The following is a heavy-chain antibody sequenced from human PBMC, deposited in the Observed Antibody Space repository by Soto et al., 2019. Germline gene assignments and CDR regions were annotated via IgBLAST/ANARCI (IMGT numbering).Heavy chain of an antibody. Sequence: ASVKVSCKASGGTFSSYAISWVRQAPGQGLEWMGGIIPIFGTANYAQKFQGRVTITADESTSTAYMELSSLRSEDTAVYYCASSFYYGSGSLGGFYYYYGMDVWGQGTTVTVSS. CDR3: ASSFYYGSGSLGGFYYYYGMDV. J-gene: IGHJ6*02. D-gene: IGHD3-10*01. CDR1: GGTFSSYA. CDR2: IIPIFGTA. V-gene: IGHV1-69*13.